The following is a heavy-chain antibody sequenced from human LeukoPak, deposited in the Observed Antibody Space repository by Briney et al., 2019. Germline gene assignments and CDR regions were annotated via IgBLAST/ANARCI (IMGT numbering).Heavy chain of an antibody. Sequence: GGSLRLSCAASGFTFSNAWMSWVRQAPGKGLEWVGRIKSKTDGGTTDYAAPVKGRLTIPRDDSTNTLYLQMNSLRPDDTAVYYCARSLVRGPHDSWGQGTLVIVSS. CDR1: GFTFSNAW. J-gene: IGHJ4*02. V-gene: IGHV3-15*01. CDR3: ARSLVRGPHDS. D-gene: IGHD3-10*01. CDR2: IKSKTDGGTT.